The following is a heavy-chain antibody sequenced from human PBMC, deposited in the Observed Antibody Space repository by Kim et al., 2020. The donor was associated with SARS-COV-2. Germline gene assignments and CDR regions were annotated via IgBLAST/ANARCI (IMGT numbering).Heavy chain of an antibody. Sequence: GGSLRLSCAASGFTVSSNYMSWVRQAPGKGLEWVSVIYSGGSTYYADSVKGRFTISRHNFKNTLYLQMNSLRAEDTAVYYWARDLQERGMDYWGQGTLVTVSS. CDR1: GFTVSSNY. V-gene: IGHV3-53*04. J-gene: IGHJ4*02. CDR2: IYSGGST. CDR3: ARDLQERGMDY. D-gene: IGHD1-1*01.